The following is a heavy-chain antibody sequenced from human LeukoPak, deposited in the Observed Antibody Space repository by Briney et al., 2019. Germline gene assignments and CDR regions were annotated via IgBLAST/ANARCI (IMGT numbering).Heavy chain of an antibody. D-gene: IGHD3-10*01. CDR1: GYTFTSYG. V-gene: IGHV1-18*04. J-gene: IGHJ4*02. CDR2: ISSYNGNT. CDR3: ARRMVRGAAIDY. Sequence: ASVKVSFKASGYTFTSYGISWVRQAPGQGLEWMGLISSYNGNTNYAQKLQGRVTMTTDTSTSTAYMELRSLRSDDTAVYYCARRMVRGAAIDYWGQGTLVTVSS.